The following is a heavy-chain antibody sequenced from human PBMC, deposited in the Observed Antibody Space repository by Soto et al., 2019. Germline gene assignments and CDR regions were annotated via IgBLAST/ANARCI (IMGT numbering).Heavy chain of an antibody. V-gene: IGHV3-21*01. D-gene: IGHD2-2*02. Sequence: GGSLRLSCAASGFTFSSYGMHWVRQAPGKGLEWVSSISSSSSYIYYADSVKGRFTISRDNAKNSLYLQMNSLRAEDTAVYYCARDARYCSSTSCYSGEGRGYYYYMDVWGKGTTVTVSS. CDR1: GFTFSSYG. CDR3: ARDARYCSSTSCYSGEGRGYYYYMDV. CDR2: ISSSSSYI. J-gene: IGHJ6*03.